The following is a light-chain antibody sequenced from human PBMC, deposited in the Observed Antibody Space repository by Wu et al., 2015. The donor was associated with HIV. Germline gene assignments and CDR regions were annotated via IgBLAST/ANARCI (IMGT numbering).Light chain of an antibody. V-gene: IGKV3-11*01. Sequence: EIVLTQSPATLSLSPGERATLSCRASQSVSSYLAWYQQKPGQAPRLLMYDASNRATGIPARFSGSGSGTDFTLTISSLEPEDFAVYYCQQRSHWPFTFGGGTKVEIK. CDR1: QSVSSY. CDR3: QQRSHWPFT. J-gene: IGKJ4*01. CDR2: DAS.